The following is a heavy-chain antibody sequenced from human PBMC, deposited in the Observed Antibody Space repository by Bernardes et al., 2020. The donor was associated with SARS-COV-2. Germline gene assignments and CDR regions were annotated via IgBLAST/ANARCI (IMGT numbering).Heavy chain of an antibody. CDR1: GDSLNSGVYY. J-gene: IGHJ4*02. Sequence: SETLSLTCTVSGDSLNSGVYYWTWIRQHPGKGLEWIGYIYYTGSTYYNPSLKNRVTISVDTSKKQFSLRLDSVTAADTAMYYCVRDLDTDYGDPTWGQGTLVTVSS. CDR2: IYYTGST. D-gene: IGHD4-17*01. V-gene: IGHV4-31*03. CDR3: VRDLDTDYGDPT.